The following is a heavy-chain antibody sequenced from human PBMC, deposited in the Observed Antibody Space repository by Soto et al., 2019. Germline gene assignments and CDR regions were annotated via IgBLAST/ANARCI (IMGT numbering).Heavy chain of an antibody. CDR1: GGTFSSYA. Sequence: QVQLVQSGAEVKKPGSSVKVSCKASGGTFSSYAISWVRQAPGQGLEWMGGIIPIFGTADYAQKFQGRVTITADESTSTGSMDLSSLRSEDTAVYYCATYPTDYYYYGMHVWGQGTTVTVSS. J-gene: IGHJ6*02. D-gene: IGHD2-21*01. V-gene: IGHV1-69*12. CDR3: ATYPTDYYYYGMHV. CDR2: IIPIFGTA.